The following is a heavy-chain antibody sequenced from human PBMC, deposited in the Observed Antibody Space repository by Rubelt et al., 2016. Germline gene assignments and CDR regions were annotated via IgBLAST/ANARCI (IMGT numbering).Heavy chain of an antibody. CDR2: VYHSGTT. Sequence: QLQLQESGPGLVKPSETLSLTCTVSGASISGSSYYWAWIRPPPGKGLEWIGNVYHSGTTYYNPSLKSRYTISVDTPKNQFSLRLSSVTAADTAVYYCTRDGVHSSGPHDSWGQGTLVTVSA. D-gene: IGHD3-22*01. J-gene: IGHJ4*02. V-gene: IGHV4-39*07. CDR1: GASISGSSYY. CDR3: TRDGVHSSGPHDS.